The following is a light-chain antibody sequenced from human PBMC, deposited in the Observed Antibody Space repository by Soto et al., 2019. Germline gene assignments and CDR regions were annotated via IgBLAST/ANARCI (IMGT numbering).Light chain of an antibody. CDR2: RNN. J-gene: IGLJ1*01. CDR1: SSNIGSNY. V-gene: IGLV1-47*01. CDR3: ISYISSSTSYV. Sequence: QSVLTQPPSASGTPGQRVNISCSGSSSNIGSNYVYWYRQFPGTAPKLLIQRNNQRPSGVPARFSGSKSGTSASLAISGLRSEDEADYYCISYISSSTSYVFGTGTKVTVL.